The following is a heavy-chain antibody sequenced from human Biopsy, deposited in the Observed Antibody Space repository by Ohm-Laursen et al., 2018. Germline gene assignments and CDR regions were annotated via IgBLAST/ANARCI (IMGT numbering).Heavy chain of an antibody. J-gene: IGHJ4*02. CDR2: IRSKVNNYAT. CDR3: TTYDNSGDYRDY. V-gene: IGHV3-73*01. Sequence: SLRLSCAASGFIFSTYTMNWVRQASGKGLEWIGRIRSKVNNYATAYAASVTGRFTISRDDSKNTAYLQMNSLKTEDTAVYYCTTYDNSGDYRDYWGQGTQVTVSS. D-gene: IGHD4-23*01. CDR1: GFIFSTYT.